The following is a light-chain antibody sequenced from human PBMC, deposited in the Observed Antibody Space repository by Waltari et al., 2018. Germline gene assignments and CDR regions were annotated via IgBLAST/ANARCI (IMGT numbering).Light chain of an antibody. CDR2: DVH. V-gene: IGLV2-11*01. CDR3: CSYAVGYTFVV. J-gene: IGLJ2*01. Sequence: YQQHPRKAPKLLFYDVHKRPACVPDRFSGSESGIAGSLPISGLQAEDEADYSCCSYAVGYTFVVFGEGTKLTDL.